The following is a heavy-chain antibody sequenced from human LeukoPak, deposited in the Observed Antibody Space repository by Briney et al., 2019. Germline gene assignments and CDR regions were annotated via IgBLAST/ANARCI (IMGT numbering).Heavy chain of an antibody. V-gene: IGHV3-7*03. CDR1: GFTFSNFW. CDR3: AIDPYYDILTGHSPFDY. CDR2: IKQDETEK. D-gene: IGHD3-9*01. J-gene: IGHJ4*02. Sequence: GGSPRLSCTASGFTFSNFWMGWVRQAPGKGLERVANIKQDETEKFYLGSVKGRFTISRDNAKNSLYLQMNSLRAEDTAVYYCAIDPYYDILTGHSPFDYWGQGTLVTVSA.